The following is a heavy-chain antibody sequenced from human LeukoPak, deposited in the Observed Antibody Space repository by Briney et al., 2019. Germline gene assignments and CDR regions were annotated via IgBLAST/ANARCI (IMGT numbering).Heavy chain of an antibody. J-gene: IGHJ4*02. CDR2: ITSSGRYI. Sequence: GGSLRLSCAASGFTFSSYSMNWVRQAPGKGLEWVSSITSSGRYIYYADSVKGRFTISRDNSENSLYLQMNSLRAEDTAVYYCASSTTPLYYFDYWGQGTLVTVSS. CDR1: GFTFSSYS. V-gene: IGHV3-21*01. CDR3: ASSTTPLYYFDY. D-gene: IGHD1-26*01.